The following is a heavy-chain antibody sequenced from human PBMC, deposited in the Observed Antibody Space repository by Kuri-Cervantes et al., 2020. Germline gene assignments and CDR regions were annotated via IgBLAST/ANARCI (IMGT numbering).Heavy chain of an antibody. Sequence: SVKVSCKVSGGTFSSYAISWVRQAPRQGLEWMGGIIPIFGTANYAQKFQGRVTITADESTSTAYMELSSLRSEDTAVYYCARDTGALALRGYRPHYFDYWGQGTLVTVSS. CDR1: GGTFSSYA. D-gene: IGHD5-18*01. CDR2: IIPIFGTA. V-gene: IGHV1-69*13. J-gene: IGHJ4*02. CDR3: ARDTGALALRGYRPHYFDY.